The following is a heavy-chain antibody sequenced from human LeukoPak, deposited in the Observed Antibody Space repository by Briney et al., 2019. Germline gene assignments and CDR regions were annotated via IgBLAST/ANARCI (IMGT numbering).Heavy chain of an antibody. CDR3: ARDARYSSGWSLGAFDI. V-gene: IGHV4-31*03. CDR2: IYYSGST. J-gene: IGHJ3*02. CDR1: GGSISSGGSY. Sequence: PSETLSLTCTVSGGSISSGGSYWSWIRQHPGKGLEWIGYIYYSGSTYYNPSLKSRVTISVDTSKNQFSLKLSSVTAADTAVYYCARDARYSSGWSLGAFDIWGQGTMVTVSS. D-gene: IGHD6-19*01.